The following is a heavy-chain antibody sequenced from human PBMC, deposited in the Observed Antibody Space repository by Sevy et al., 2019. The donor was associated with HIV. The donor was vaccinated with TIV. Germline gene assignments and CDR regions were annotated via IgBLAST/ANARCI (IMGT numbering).Heavy chain of an antibody. Sequence: GGSLRLSCTASGFTFSSYDMNWVRQAPGKGLEWVSKISICGSSIYYADSVKGRFTISRDNAKNSLNLQMNSLRAEDTAVYYCTRNGGAFDNGFDPWGQGTLVTVSS. V-gene: IGHV3-48*03. CDR3: TRNGGAFDNGFDP. J-gene: IGHJ5*02. D-gene: IGHD2-8*01. CDR1: GFTFSSYD. CDR2: ISICGSSI.